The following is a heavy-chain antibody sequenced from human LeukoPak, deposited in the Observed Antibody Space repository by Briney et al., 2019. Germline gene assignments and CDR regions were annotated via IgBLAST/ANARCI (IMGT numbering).Heavy chain of an antibody. CDR2: INWNGGST. CDR1: GFTFDDYG. D-gene: IGHD6-19*01. Sequence: PGGSLRLSCAASGFTFDDYGMSWVRQAPGKGLEWVSGINWNGGSTGYADSVKGRLTISRDNAKNSLYLQMNSLRAEDTALYYCAASSGWYPNWFDPWGQGTLVTVSS. V-gene: IGHV3-20*04. J-gene: IGHJ5*02. CDR3: AASSGWYPNWFDP.